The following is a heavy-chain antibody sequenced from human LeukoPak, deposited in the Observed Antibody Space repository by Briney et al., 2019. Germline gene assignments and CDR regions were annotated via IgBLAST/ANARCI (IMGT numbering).Heavy chain of an antibody. Sequence: PGGSLRLSCAASGFTFSSYAMSWVRQAPGKGLEWVSAISITVGGTYYADSVKGRFTISRDNSKNTLYLQMNSLRAEDTAVYYCAKGSPVSGWYVGDYWGQGTLVTVSS. CDR1: GFTFSSYA. CDR3: AKGSPVSGWYVGDY. D-gene: IGHD6-19*01. J-gene: IGHJ4*02. V-gene: IGHV3-23*01. CDR2: ISITVGGT.